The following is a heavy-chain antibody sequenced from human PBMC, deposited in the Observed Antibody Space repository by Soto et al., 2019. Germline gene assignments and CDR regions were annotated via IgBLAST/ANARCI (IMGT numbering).Heavy chain of an antibody. V-gene: IGHV3-23*01. CDR1: GFTFSSYA. J-gene: IGHJ3*02. CDR2: ISGSGGST. D-gene: IGHD6-13*01. CDR3: AKKGSSSGSEGDAFDI. Sequence: GGSLRLSCAASGFTFSSYAMSWVRQAPGKGLEWVSAISGSGGSTYYADSVKGRFTISRDNSKNTLYLQMNSLRAEDTAVYYCAKKGSSSGSEGDAFDIWGQGTMVTVSS.